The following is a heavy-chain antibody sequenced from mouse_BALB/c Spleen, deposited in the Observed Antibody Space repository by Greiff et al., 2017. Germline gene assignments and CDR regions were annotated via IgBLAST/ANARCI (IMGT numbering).Heavy chain of an antibody. Sequence: EVMLVESGAELVKPGASVKLSCTASGFNIKDTYMHWVKQRPEQGLEWIGRIDPANGNTKYDPKFQGKATITADTSSNTAYLQLSSLTSEDTAVYYCAPYAWFAYWGQGTLVTVSA. CDR1: GFNIKDTY. CDR3: APYAWFAY. J-gene: IGHJ3*01. V-gene: IGHV14-3*02. CDR2: IDPANGNT. D-gene: IGHD6-5*01.